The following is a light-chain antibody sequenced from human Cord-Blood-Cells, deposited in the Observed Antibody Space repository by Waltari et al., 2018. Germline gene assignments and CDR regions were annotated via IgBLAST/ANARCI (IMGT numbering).Light chain of an antibody. J-gene: IGLJ3*02. CDR3: CSYAGSSTWV. V-gene: IGLV2-23*01. Sequence: QSALTQPASVSGSPGQPLTISCTGTSSDVGSYNLVSWYQQHPGEAPKLMIYEGSKRPSGVSNRFSGSKSGNTASLTISGLQAEDEADYYCCSYAGSSTWVFGGGTKLTVL. CDR1: SSDVGSYNL. CDR2: EGS.